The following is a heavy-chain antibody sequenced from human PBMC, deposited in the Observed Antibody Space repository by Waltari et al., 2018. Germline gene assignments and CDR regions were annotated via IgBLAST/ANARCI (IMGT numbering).Heavy chain of an antibody. CDR2: INPNSGGT. CDR3: ARGYCSGGSYKGMDV. J-gene: IGHJ6*02. V-gene: IGHV1-2*02. Sequence: QVQLVQSGAEVKKPGASVKVSCKASGYTFTGYYMHWVQQAPGQGLEWMGWINPNSGGTNYAQKFQGRVTMTRDTSISTAYMELSRLRSDDTAVYYCARGYCSGGSYKGMDVWGQGTTVTVSS. CDR1: GYTFTGYY. D-gene: IGHD2-15*01.